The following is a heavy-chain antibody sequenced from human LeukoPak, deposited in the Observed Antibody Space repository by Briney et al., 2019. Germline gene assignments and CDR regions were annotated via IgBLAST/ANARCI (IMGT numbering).Heavy chain of an antibody. CDR2: INPNSGGT. CDR1: GYTFTGYY. Sequence: ASVKVSCKASGYTFTGYYMHWVRQAPGQGLEWMGWINPNSGGTNYAQKFQGRVTMNRDTSISTAYMELSRLRSDDTDVYYCAIVIFSSGRYYFDYWGQGTLVTVSS. D-gene: IGHD6-19*01. CDR3: AIVIFSSGRYYFDY. V-gene: IGHV1-2*02. J-gene: IGHJ4*02.